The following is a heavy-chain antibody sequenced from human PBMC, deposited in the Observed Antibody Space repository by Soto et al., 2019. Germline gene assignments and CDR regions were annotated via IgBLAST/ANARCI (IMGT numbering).Heavy chain of an antibody. CDR3: ARWGLSSSWYYFDY. V-gene: IGHV4-31*03. D-gene: IGHD6-13*01. CDR2: SYYSGST. CDR1: GGSISSGGYY. J-gene: IGHJ4*02. Sequence: SETLSLTCTVSGGSISSGGYYWSWIRQHPGKGLEWIGYSYYSGSTYYNPSLKSRVTISVDTSKNQFSLKLSSVNAADTDVYYCARWGLSSSWYYFDYWGQGTLVTVSS.